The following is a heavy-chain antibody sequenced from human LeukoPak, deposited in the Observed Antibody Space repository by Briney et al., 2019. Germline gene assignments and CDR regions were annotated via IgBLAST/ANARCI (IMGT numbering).Heavy chain of an antibody. D-gene: IGHD2-15*01. CDR2: ISVSGNT. V-gene: IGHV3-23*01. J-gene: IGHJ4*02. Sequence: PGGSLRLSCAASGFTLSSYAMSWVRQGPGKGLEWVSAISVSGNTYHADSVKGRFTISRDSSKNTLHLQMNSLRAGDAAVYYCAKAPVTTCSGAYCYQFGYWSQGTLVTASS. CDR3: AKAPVTTCSGAYCYQFGY. CDR1: GFTLSSYA.